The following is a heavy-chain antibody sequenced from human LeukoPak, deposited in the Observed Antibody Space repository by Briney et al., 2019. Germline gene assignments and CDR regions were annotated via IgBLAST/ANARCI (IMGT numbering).Heavy chain of an antibody. Sequence: ASVKVSCKASGYTFTSYGISWVRQAPGQGLEWMGWISAYNGNTNYAQKLQGRVTMTTDTSTSTAYMEPRSLRSDDTAVCYCARGVAAAGLFDYWGQGTLVTVSS. CDR3: ARGVAAAGLFDY. CDR1: GYTFTSYG. V-gene: IGHV1-18*01. D-gene: IGHD6-13*01. J-gene: IGHJ4*02. CDR2: ISAYNGNT.